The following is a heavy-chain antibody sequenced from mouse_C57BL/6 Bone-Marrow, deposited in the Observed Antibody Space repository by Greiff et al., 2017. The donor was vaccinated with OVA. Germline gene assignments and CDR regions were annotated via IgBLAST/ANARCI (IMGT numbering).Heavy chain of an antibody. J-gene: IGHJ4*01. Sequence: VQLQQSGAELVKPGASVKISCKASGYAFSSYWMNWVKQRPGKGLEWIGQIYPGDGDTNYNGKFKGKATLTADKSSSTASMQLSSLTSEDSAVYFSAPFITTLVATNGGAMDYWGQGTSVTVSA. CDR1: GYAFSSYW. CDR2: IYPGDGDT. V-gene: IGHV1-80*01. D-gene: IGHD1-1*01. CDR3: APFITTLVATNGGAMDY.